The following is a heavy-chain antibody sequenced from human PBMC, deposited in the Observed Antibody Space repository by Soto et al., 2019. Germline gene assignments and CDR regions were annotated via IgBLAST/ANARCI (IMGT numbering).Heavy chain of an antibody. CDR3: ARVGDSYSGYENYYYYGMDV. CDR1: GGTFSSYA. J-gene: IGHJ6*02. CDR2: IIPIFGTA. Sequence: GASVKVSCKASGGTFSSYAISWVRQAPGQGLEWMGGIIPIFGTANYAQKFQGRVTITADESTSTAYMELSSLRSEDTAVYYCARVGDSYSGYENYYYYGMDVWGQGTTVTVSS. V-gene: IGHV1-69*13. D-gene: IGHD5-12*01.